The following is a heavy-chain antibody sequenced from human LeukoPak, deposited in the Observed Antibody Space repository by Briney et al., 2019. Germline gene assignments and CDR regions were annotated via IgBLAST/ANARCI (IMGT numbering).Heavy chain of an antibody. CDR3: ARLWVVAAYYFDY. V-gene: IGHV4-39*01. J-gene: IGHJ4*02. CDR2: IYYSGST. D-gene: IGHD2-15*01. Sequence: PSETLSLTCTVSGGSISSSSYYWGWIRQPPGKGLEWIGSIYYSGSTYYNPSLKSRVTISVDTSKNQFSPKLSSVTAADTAVYYCARLWVVAAYYFDYWGQGTLVTVSS. CDR1: GGSISSSSYY.